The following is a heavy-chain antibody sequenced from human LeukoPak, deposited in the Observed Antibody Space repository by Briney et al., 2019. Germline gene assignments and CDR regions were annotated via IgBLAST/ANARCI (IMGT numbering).Heavy chain of an antibody. V-gene: IGHV3-21*01. CDR2: ISSSSSYI. Sequence: GGSLRLSCAASGFTFSSYSMNWVRQAPGKGLGWVSSISSSSSYIYYADSVKGRFTISRDNAKNSLYLQMNSLRAEDTAVYYCARDLGWYVPSPFDYWGQGTLVTVSS. CDR3: ARDLGWYVPSPFDY. CDR1: GFTFSSYS. D-gene: IGHD6-19*01. J-gene: IGHJ4*02.